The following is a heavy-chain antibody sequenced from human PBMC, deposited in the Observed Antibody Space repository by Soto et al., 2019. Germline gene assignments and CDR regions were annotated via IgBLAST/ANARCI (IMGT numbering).Heavy chain of an antibody. D-gene: IGHD3-9*01. CDR2: INHSGST. CDR3: ARELRYFDWLRYFDY. CDR1: GGSFSGYY. Sequence: PSETLSLTCAVYGGSFSGYYWSWIRQPPGKGLEWIGEINHSGSTNYNPSLKSRVTISVDTSKNQFSLKLSSVTAADTAVYYCARELRYFDWLRYFDYWGQGTLVTVSS. V-gene: IGHV4-34*01. J-gene: IGHJ4*02.